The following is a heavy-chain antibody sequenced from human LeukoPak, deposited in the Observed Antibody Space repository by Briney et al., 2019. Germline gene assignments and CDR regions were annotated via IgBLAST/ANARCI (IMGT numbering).Heavy chain of an antibody. CDR1: GVSISSYY. Sequence: SETLSVTCTVSGVSISSYYWSWIRQPPGKGLEWIGYIYYSGSTNYNPSLKSRVTISVDTSKNQFSLKLNSVTAADTAVYYCARTTEDCSSTSCYQYWFDPWGQGTLVTVSS. CDR2: IYYSGST. V-gene: IGHV4-59*01. J-gene: IGHJ5*02. D-gene: IGHD2-2*01. CDR3: ARTTEDCSSTSCYQYWFDP.